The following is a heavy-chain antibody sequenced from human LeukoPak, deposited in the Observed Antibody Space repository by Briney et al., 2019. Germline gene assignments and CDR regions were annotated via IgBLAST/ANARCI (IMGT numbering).Heavy chain of an antibody. J-gene: IGHJ5*02. CDR1: GGSFSGYY. CDR2: INHSGST. D-gene: IGHD2-2*02. Sequence: SETLSLTCAVYGGSFSGYYWSWIRQPPGKGLEWIGEINHSGSTNYSPSLKSRVTISVDTSKNQFSLKLSSVTAADTAVYYCARGPIVVVPAAIVNWFDPWGQGTLVTVSS. V-gene: IGHV4-34*01. CDR3: ARGPIVVVPAAIVNWFDP.